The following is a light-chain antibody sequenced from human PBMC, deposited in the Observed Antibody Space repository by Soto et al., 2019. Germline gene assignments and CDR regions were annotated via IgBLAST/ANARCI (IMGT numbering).Light chain of an antibody. CDR1: QSVSSSY. CDR2: GAS. V-gene: IGKV3-20*01. Sequence: ESELTQSSGTLSLSPGERATLSYRASQSVSSSYLAWYQQKPGQAPRLLIYGASSRATGIPDRFSGSGSGTDFTLTISRLEPEDFAVYYCQQYGSSPGITLGQGTRLEI. CDR3: QQYGSSPGIT. J-gene: IGKJ5*01.